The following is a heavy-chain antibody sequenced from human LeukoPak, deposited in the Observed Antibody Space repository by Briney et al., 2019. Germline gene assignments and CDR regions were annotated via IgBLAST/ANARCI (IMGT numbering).Heavy chain of an antibody. V-gene: IGHV3-73*01. CDR2: ISTKSNNYAT. CDR1: GFTFSDYT. J-gene: IGHJ4*02. CDR3: TTRPPHGDINVFDY. Sequence: GRSLRLSCAASGFTFSDYTIHWVRQASGKGLEWVGRISTKSNNYATTYTASVKGRFTISREDSKNTAYLQMNSLKIEDTALYYCTTRPPHGDINVFDYWGQGNLVTVSS. D-gene: IGHD4-17*01.